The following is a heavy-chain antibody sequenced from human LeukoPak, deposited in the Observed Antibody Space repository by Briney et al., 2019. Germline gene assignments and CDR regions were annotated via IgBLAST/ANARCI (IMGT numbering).Heavy chain of an antibody. CDR2: IYYSGST. Sequence: SETLSLTCTVSGGSISSGDHYRSWIRQPPGKGLEWIGYIYYSGSTYYNPSLKSRVTISVDTSKNQFSLKLSSVTAADTAVYYCASVVGATTEYYFDYWGQGTLVTVSS. D-gene: IGHD1-26*01. CDR1: GGSISSGDHY. V-gene: IGHV4-30-4*08. J-gene: IGHJ4*02. CDR3: ASVVGATTEYYFDY.